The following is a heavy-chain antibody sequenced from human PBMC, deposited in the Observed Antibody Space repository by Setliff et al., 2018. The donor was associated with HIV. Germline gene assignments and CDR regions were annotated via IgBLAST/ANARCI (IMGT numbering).Heavy chain of an antibody. V-gene: IGHV1-3*01. Sequence: ASVKVSCKASGYTFTAYAMHWVRQAPGQRLEWMGWINAGNGNTKYSQRFQGRVTITRDTSASTAYMELSSLRSEDTAVYYCAREIRNYDFWSGYWEDHYFDSWGQGTLVTVSS. D-gene: IGHD3-3*01. CDR1: GYTFTAYA. J-gene: IGHJ4*02. CDR2: INAGNGNT. CDR3: AREIRNYDFWSGYWEDHYFDS.